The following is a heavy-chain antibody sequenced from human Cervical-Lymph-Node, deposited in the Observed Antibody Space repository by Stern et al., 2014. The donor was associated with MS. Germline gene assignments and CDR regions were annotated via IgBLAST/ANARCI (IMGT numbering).Heavy chain of an antibody. CDR2: VYQTGSA. Sequence: QVQLQESGPGLVRPSGTLSLTCAASGDSISNDNWWSLVRQPPGKRLEWIGEVYQTGSANYDPSLKSRVTISVNKSKNQFSRRLTSMTAADTAVYYCARDQGFQLMNSWGQGTLVIVSS. D-gene: IGHD2-2*01. CDR1: GDSISNDNW. J-gene: IGHJ4*02. V-gene: IGHV4-4*02. CDR3: ARDQGFQLMNS.